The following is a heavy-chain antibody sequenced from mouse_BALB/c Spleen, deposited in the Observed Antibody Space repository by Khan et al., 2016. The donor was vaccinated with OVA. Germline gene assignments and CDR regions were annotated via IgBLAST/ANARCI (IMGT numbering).Heavy chain of an antibody. CDR3: ARAKYSYDGYYAMDY. V-gene: IGHV2-6-4*01. J-gene: IGHJ4*01. D-gene: IGHD2-12*01. Sequence: QVQLQQSGPGLVAPSQSLSITCTVSGFSLSRYNIHWVRQPPGKGLEWLGVIWGGGDTAYNSTLKSRLSISKDNSKSQVFLKMISLQTDDTAMYFCARAKYSYDGYYAMDYWGQGTSVTVSS. CDR1: GFSLSRYN. CDR2: IWGGGDT.